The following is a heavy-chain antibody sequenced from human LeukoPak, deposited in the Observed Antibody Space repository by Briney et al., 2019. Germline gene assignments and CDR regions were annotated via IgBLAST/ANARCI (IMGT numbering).Heavy chain of an antibody. D-gene: IGHD2-2*01. CDR1: GFTFSNYA. J-gene: IGHJ1*01. CDR3: VKDFCSSTSCYYFQH. Sequence: GGSLRLSCSASGFTFSNYAMHWVGQAPGKGLEYVSAISSNGGSTYYADSVKGRFTISRDNSKNTLFLQMSSLRAEDTAVYYCVKDFCSSTSCYYFQHWGQGTLVTVSS. CDR2: ISSNGGST. V-gene: IGHV3-64D*06.